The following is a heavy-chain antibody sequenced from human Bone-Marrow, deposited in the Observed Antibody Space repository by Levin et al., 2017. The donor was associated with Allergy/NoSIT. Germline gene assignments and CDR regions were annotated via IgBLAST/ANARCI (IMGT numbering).Heavy chain of an antibody. Sequence: GESLKISCVASGFTVSNNYMTWVRQAPGKGLEWVSLIYSGGTTLYADSVKGRFAISRDSSKNTMYLQMNSLRAEDAAVYYCARNPGANDWCWGQGTLVTVSS. J-gene: IGHJ4*02. CDR3: ARNPGANDWC. V-gene: IGHV3-66*01. CDR1: GFTVSNNY. D-gene: IGHD3-9*01. CDR2: IYSGGTT.